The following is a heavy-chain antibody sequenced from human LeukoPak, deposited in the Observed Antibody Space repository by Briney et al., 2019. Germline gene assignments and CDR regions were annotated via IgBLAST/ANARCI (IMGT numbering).Heavy chain of an antibody. CDR2: IRSKANNYAT. Sequence: GGSLRLSCVASGFTFSGSAMHWVRQASGKGLEWVGRIRSKANNYATAYAASVKGRFIISRDDSKNTAFLQMNSLKTEDTAVYYCTRPYSGGYENWFDPWGQGTLVTVSS. D-gene: IGHD1-26*01. CDR3: TRPYSGGYENWFDP. V-gene: IGHV3-73*01. CDR1: GFTFSGSA. J-gene: IGHJ5*02.